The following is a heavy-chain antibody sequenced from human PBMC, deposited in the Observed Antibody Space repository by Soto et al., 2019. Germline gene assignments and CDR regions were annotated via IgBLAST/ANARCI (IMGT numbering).Heavy chain of an antibody. CDR3: ASDYDFLSGYPEPYYYYYGMDV. D-gene: IGHD3-3*01. J-gene: IGHJ6*02. V-gene: IGHV1-69*01. Sequence: QVQLVQSGAEVKKPGSSVKVSCKASGGTFSSYAISWVRQAPGQGLEWMGGIIPIFGTANYAQKFQGRVTINADESMSTAYMELSSLRSEDTAVYYCASDYDFLSGYPEPYYYYYGMDVWGQGTTVTVSS. CDR2: IIPIFGTA. CDR1: GGTFSSYA.